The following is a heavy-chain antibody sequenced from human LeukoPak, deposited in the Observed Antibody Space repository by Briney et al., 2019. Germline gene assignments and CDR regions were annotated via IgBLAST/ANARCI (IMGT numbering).Heavy chain of an antibody. J-gene: IGHJ4*02. CDR2: IDYSGNT. V-gene: IGHV4-39*07. CDR1: GDSDTNSIYY. Sequence: SETLSLTCTVSGDSDTNSIYYWGWIRQSPGKGLEWIGTIDYSGNTYYDPSLKSRATISIDTSKNQFSLKLGSVTAADTAVYYCAREYTLYRSGWFLDYWGQGTVVAVSS. CDR3: AREYTLYRSGWFLDY. D-gene: IGHD6-19*01.